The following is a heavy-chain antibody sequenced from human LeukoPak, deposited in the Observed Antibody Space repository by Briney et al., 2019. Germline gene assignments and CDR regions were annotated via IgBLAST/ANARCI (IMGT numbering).Heavy chain of an antibody. CDR2: ISSTSYYI. J-gene: IGHJ4*02. D-gene: IGHD3-10*01. V-gene: IGHV3-21*01. Sequence: GGSLRLSCAASGFTFSSNGMTWVRQAPGKGLEWVSSISSTSYYIYYADSARGRFTVSRDNAKSSLYLQMSSLRAEDTAIYYCARVVKDGSDTYYSDYWGRGTLVTVSS. CDR1: GFTFSSNG. CDR3: ARVVKDGSDTYYSDY.